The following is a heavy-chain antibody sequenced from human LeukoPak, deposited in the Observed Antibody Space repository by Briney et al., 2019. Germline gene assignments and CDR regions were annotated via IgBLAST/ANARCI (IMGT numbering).Heavy chain of an antibody. Sequence: SETLSLTCAVSGGSFSANYWSWIRQPPGGGLEWIAEIYPSGATQYNPSLTGRVTISADRSKSQFSLRLSSVAAADTAVYYCAGYQLWFQNDVWGQGTLVTVSS. CDR3: AGYQLWFQNDV. CDR1: GGSFSANY. J-gene: IGHJ4*02. CDR2: IYPSGAT. D-gene: IGHD3-22*01. V-gene: IGHV4-34*01.